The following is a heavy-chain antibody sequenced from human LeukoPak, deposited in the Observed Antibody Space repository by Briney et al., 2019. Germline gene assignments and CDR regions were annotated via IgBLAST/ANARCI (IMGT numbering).Heavy chain of an antibody. CDR2: ISSSSSTL. J-gene: IGHJ4*02. CDR3: ARDERWLPWRYFDY. Sequence: GGSLRLSCAASGFTFSSYSMNWVRQAPGKGLEWVSSISSSSSTLYYADSVKGRFTISRDNAKNSLYLQMNSLRADDTAVYYCARDERWLPWRYFDYWGQGTLVTVSS. CDR1: GFTFSSYS. D-gene: IGHD5-24*01. V-gene: IGHV3-48*01.